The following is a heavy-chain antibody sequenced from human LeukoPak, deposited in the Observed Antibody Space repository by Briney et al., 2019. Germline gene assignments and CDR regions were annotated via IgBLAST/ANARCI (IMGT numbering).Heavy chain of an antibody. V-gene: IGHV4-31*03. J-gene: IGHJ3*02. CDR3: ARDLRGGTTMTHAFDI. D-gene: IGHD3-22*01. Sequence: SETLSLTCTVSGGSISSGGYSWSWIRQHPGKGLEWIGYIYYSGSTYYNPSLKSRVTISVDTSKNQFSLKLSSVTAADTAVYYCARDLRGGTTMTHAFDIWGQGTMVTVSS. CDR1: GGSISSGGYS. CDR2: IYYSGST.